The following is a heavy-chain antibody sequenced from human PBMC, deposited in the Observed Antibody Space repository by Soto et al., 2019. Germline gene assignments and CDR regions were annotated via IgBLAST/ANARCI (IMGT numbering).Heavy chain of an antibody. CDR2: TRNKPNSYTT. CDR3: AMEGSDPGWT. D-gene: IGHD3-10*01. J-gene: IGHJ5*02. V-gene: IGHV3-72*01. CDR1: GFTFSDHY. Sequence: PGGSLRLSCAASGFTFSDHYMDWVRQAPGKGLEWVGRTRNKPNSYTTEYAASVRGRFTISSDDSKNSLYLQMNSLKTEDTAVYYCAMEGSDPGWTWGQGTLVTVPQ.